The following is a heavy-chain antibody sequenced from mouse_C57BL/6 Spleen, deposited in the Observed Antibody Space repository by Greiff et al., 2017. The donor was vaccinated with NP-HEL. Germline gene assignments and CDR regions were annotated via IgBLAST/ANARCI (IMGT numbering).Heavy chain of an antibody. V-gene: IGHV3-6*01. D-gene: IGHD2-5*01. CDR2: ISYDGSN. Sequence: EVKLVESGPGLVKPSQSLSLTCSVTGYSITSGYYWNWIRQFPGNKLEWMGYISYDGSNNYNPSLKNRISITRDTSKNQFFLKLNSVTTEDTATYYCAREAYYSNSFAYWGQGTLVTVSA. CDR1: GYSITSGYY. CDR3: AREAYYSNSFAY. J-gene: IGHJ3*01.